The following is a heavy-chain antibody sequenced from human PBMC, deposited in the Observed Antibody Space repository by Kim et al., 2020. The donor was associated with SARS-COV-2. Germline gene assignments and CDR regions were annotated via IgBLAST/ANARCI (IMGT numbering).Heavy chain of an antibody. J-gene: IGHJ1*01. D-gene: IGHD3-10*01. Sequence: DSVKGRFTISRDNSKNTLYLQMNSLRAEDTAVYYCATSVYGSENRAEYFQHWGQVTLVTVSS. V-gene: IGHV3-23*01. CDR3: ATSVYGSENRAEYFQH.